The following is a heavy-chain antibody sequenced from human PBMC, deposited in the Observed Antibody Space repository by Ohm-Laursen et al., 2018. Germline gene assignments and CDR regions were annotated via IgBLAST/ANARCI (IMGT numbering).Heavy chain of an antibody. CDR3: AKDLGGTPYYFDY. D-gene: IGHD3-16*01. J-gene: IGHJ4*02. Sequence: SLRLSCAASGFTFSSYGMHWVRQAPGKGLEWVAVISYDGSNKYYADSVKGRFTISRDNSKNTLYLQMNSLRAEDTAVYYCAKDLGGTPYYFDYWGQGTLVTVSS. CDR2: ISYDGSNK. V-gene: IGHV3-30*18. CDR1: GFTFSSYG.